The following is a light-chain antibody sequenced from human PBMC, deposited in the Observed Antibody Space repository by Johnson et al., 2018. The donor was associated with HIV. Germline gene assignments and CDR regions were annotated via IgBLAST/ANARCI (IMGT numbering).Light chain of an antibody. Sequence: QSVLTQPPSVSAAPGQKVTISCSGSSSNIGNNYVSWYQQFPGTAPKLLIYDNNKRPSGIPDRFSGSKSGTSATLGITGLQTGDEADYYCGTWDTSLTKGGVFGTGTKVTVL. CDR2: DNN. J-gene: IGLJ1*01. V-gene: IGLV1-51*01. CDR3: GTWDTSLTKGGV. CDR1: SSNIGNNY.